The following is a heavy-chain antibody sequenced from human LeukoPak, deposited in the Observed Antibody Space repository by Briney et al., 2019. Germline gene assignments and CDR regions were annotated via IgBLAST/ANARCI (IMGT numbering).Heavy chain of an antibody. CDR3: ARALRYFDL. Sequence: GGSLRLSCAASGFTFSSYAMHWVRQAPGKGLEWVAVIWYDGSNKYYADSVKGRFTISRDNSKNTLYLQMNSLRAEDTAVYYCARALRYFDLWGRGTLVTVSS. J-gene: IGHJ2*01. CDR2: IWYDGSNK. CDR1: GFTFSSYA. V-gene: IGHV3-33*08.